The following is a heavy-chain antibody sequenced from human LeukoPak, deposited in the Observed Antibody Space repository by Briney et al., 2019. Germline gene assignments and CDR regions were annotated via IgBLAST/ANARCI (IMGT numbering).Heavy chain of an antibody. Sequence: GGSLRLSCAASGFTFSSYAMSWVRQAPGKGLEWVSAIKGRFTISRDNSKNTLYLQMNSLRAEDTAVYYCARGYSSSSWSLFDYWGQGALVTVSS. CDR1: GFTFSSYA. CDR3: ARGYSSSSWSLFDY. V-gene: IGHV3-23*01. CDR2: I. D-gene: IGHD6-6*01. J-gene: IGHJ4*02.